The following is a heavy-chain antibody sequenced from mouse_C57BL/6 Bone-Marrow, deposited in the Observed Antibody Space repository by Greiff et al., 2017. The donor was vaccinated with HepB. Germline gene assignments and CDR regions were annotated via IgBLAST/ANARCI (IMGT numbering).Heavy chain of an antibody. V-gene: IGHV1-64*01. CDR3: ARSPPSDDYDWYFDV. Sequence: QVQLKQPGAELVKPGASVKLSCKASGYTFTSYWMHWVKQRPGQGLEWIGMIHPNSGSTNYNEKFKSKATLTVDKSSSTAYMQLSSLTSEDSAVYYCARSPPSDDYDWYFDVWGTGTTVTVSS. CDR1: GYTFTSYW. J-gene: IGHJ1*03. D-gene: IGHD2-4*01. CDR2: IHPNSGST.